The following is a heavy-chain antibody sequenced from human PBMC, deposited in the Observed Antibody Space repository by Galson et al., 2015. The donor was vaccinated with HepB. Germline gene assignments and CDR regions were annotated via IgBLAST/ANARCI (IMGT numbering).Heavy chain of an antibody. J-gene: IGHJ3*02. V-gene: IGHV6-1*01. Sequence: CAISGDSVSSNSAAWNWIRQSPSRGLEWLGRTYYRSKWYNDYAVSVKSRITINPDTSKNQFSLQLNSVTPEDTAVYYCAREIVGAGWMQHDAFDIWGQGTMVTVSS. CDR3: AREIVGAGWMQHDAFDI. CDR1: GDSVSSNSAA. CDR2: TYYRSKWYN. D-gene: IGHD5-18*01.